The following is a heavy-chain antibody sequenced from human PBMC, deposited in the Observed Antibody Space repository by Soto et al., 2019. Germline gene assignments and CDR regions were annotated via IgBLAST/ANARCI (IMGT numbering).Heavy chain of an antibody. D-gene: IGHD2-2*01. CDR2: ISAYNGNT. Sequence: PSVKVSCKASGYTFTSYGISWVRQAPGQGLEWMGWISAYNGNTNYAQKLQGRVTMTTDTSTSTAYMELRSLRSDDTAVYYCARDRALYCSSTSCYAPWFDPWGQGTLVTVSS. CDR3: ARDRALYCSSTSCYAPWFDP. V-gene: IGHV1-18*01. J-gene: IGHJ5*02. CDR1: GYTFTSYG.